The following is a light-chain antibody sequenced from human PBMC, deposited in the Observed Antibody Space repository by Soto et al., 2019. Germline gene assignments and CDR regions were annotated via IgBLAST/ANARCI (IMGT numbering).Light chain of an antibody. J-gene: IGLJ3*02. CDR2: DVS. CDR3: CAYAGSHTWV. Sequence: QSALTQPRSVSGSPGQSVTISCTGTSTDVGYYNFVSWYQHHPGKAPKLMIYDVSRWPAGVPDRFSGSKSGNTASLTISGLQAEDESDYYCCAYAGSHTWVFGGGTKLTVL. CDR1: STDVGYYNF. V-gene: IGLV2-11*01.